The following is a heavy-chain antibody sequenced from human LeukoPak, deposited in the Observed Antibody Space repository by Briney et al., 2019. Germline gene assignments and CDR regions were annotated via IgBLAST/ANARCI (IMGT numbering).Heavy chain of an antibody. D-gene: IGHD2-2*01. CDR2: IKPDGSLI. CDR1: GFTFSSYW. Sequence: GGSLRLSCAASGFTFSSYWMTWVCQGPGKGLEWVANIKPDGSLIYYVDSVKGRFTISRDNSKNTLYLQMNSLRAEDTAVYYCTKYAYHWGQGTLVTVSS. J-gene: IGHJ5*02. V-gene: IGHV3-7*01. CDR3: TKYAYH.